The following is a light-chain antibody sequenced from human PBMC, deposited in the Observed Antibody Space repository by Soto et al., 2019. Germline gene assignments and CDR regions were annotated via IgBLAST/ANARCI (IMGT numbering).Light chain of an antibody. V-gene: IGLV1-44*01. CDR1: SSNIGSNT. CDR3: AAWDDSLNGLV. CDR2: SNN. J-gene: IGLJ2*01. Sequence: QTVVTQPPSASGTPGQRVTISCSGSSSNIGSNTVNWYQQLPGTAPKLLISSNNQRPSGVPDRFSGSKSGTSASLAISGLQSEDEADYYCAAWDDSLNGLVFGGGTKVTVL.